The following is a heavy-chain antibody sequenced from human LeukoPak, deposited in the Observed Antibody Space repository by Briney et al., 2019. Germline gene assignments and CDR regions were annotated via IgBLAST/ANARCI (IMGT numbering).Heavy chain of an antibody. D-gene: IGHD1-26*01. V-gene: IGHV1-2*06. J-gene: IGHJ4*02. CDR1: GYTFTGYY. CDR3: ARVRVGATAGDCFDY. CDR2: INPNSGGT. Sequence: ASVKVSCKASGYTFTGYYMHWLRQAPGQGLEWMGRINPNSGGTNYVQKFQGRVTMTRDMSISTAYMELSRLRSDDTAVYYCARVRVGATAGDCFDYWGQGTLVTVSS.